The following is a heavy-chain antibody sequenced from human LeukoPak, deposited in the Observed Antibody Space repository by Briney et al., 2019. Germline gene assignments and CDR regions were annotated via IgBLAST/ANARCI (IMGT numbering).Heavy chain of an antibody. CDR3: ARDRAGSGSYYTQYWYFDL. CDR2: MYTSGST. CDR1: GGSISSYY. V-gene: IGHV4-4*07. J-gene: IGHJ2*01. D-gene: IGHD3-10*01. Sequence: SETLSLTCTVSGGSISSYYWSWIRQPAGKGLEWIGRMYTSGSTNYNPSLKSRVTMSVDTSKIQFSVKLSSVTAADTAVYYCARDRAGSGSYYTQYWYFDLWGRGTLVTVSS.